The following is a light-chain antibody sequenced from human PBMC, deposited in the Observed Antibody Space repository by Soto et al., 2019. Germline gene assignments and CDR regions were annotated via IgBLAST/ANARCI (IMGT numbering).Light chain of an antibody. CDR2: KDT. J-gene: IGLJ2*01. V-gene: IGLV3-25*03. CDR1: ALPKQY. Sequence: SYELTQPPSVSVSPGQTARITCSGDALPKQYAYWYQQKPGQAPVMVIFKDTERPSGIPERFSGSSSGTTVTLTITGVQAEDEADYYCQSADYSATCVIFGEGTKLTVL. CDR3: QSADYSATCVI.